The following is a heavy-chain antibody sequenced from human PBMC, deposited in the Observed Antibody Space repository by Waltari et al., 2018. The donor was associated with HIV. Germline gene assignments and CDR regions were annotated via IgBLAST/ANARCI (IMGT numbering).Heavy chain of an antibody. J-gene: IGHJ4*02. CDR2: IWYDGSNK. V-gene: IGHV3-33*01. CDR1: GCTSKNYA. CDR3: ARDRGGSSSLVLDS. Sequence: QVQLVESGGGVVQPGRSLRLPCAASGCTSKNYAMHWVRQAPGKGLEWVAVIWYDGSNKYYADSVKGRFTISRDNSKNRLYLQMNSLRAEDTAVYYCARDRGGSSSLVLDSWGQGTLVTVSS. D-gene: IGHD6-6*01.